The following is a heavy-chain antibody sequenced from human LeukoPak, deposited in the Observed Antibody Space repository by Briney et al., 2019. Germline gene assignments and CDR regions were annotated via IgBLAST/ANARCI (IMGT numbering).Heavy chain of an antibody. J-gene: IGHJ4*02. V-gene: IGHV3-21*06. D-gene: IGHD3-22*01. CDR3: ARLRRNTDSSGFFYYYDY. CDR1: GFSLSSYS. Sequence: CLRLSCAASGFSLSSYSFNWVRQAPGKGLEWVSSINTVSSYIYYADSRNGRLTISRDNAKNPVYLQMDSLRAEDSAVYYCARLRRNTDSSGFFYYYDYWGQGTLVTVSS. CDR2: INTVSSYI.